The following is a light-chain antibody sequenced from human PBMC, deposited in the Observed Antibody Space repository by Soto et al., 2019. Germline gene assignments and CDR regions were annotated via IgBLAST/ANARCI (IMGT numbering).Light chain of an antibody. J-gene: IGKJ1*01. Sequence: EIVMTQSPATLSVSPGERATLSCRASQSVSGNLAWYQQKPGQAPRLLIYGGSSRATGIPVRFSGSGSETDFTLTITRLEPEDFAVYYCQQYSSSRTFGQGTKVDI. CDR2: GGS. V-gene: IGKV3-20*01. CDR1: QSVSGN. CDR3: QQYSSSRT.